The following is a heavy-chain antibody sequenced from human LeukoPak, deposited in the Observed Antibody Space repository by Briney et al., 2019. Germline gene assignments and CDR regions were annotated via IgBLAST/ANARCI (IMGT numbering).Heavy chain of an antibody. J-gene: IGHJ4*02. Sequence: HSGGSLRLSCAASGFTFSSYAMHWVRQAPGKGLEWVAFISYDGSNKYYADSVKGRFTISRDNSKNTVYLQMNSLRVDDTAVYYCARDDERSWDFWNGRYTGMGYFDYWGQGTLVTVSS. CDR1: GFTFSSYA. D-gene: IGHD3-3*01. CDR3: ARDDERSWDFWNGRYTGMGYFDY. V-gene: IGHV3-30-3*01. CDR2: ISYDGSNK.